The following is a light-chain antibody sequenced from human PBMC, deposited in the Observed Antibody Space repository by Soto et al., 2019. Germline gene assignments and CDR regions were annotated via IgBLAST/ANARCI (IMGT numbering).Light chain of an antibody. CDR3: QQYGSSPRLT. J-gene: IGKJ4*01. V-gene: IGKV3-20*01. CDR1: QSVSYY. Sequence: EIVLTQSPGTLSLSPGERATLSCRASQSVSYYLAWYQQKPGQAPRLLIYGASTRATGIPARFSGSGSGTEFNLTISRLEPEDFAVYYCQQYGSSPRLTFGGGTKVDVK. CDR2: GAS.